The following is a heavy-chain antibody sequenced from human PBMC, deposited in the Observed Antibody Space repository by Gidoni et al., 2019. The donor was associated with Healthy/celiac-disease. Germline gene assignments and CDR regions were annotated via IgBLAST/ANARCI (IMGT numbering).Heavy chain of an antibody. D-gene: IGHD3-22*01. CDR2: ISYDGSNK. Sequence: QLQLVESGGGVVKPGRSLRLSCAASGFTFSSYAMHWVRQAPGKGLEWVAVISYDGSNKYYADSVKGRFTISRDNSKNTLYLQMNSLRAEDTAVYYCAREVRNSLDYWGQGTLVTVSS. CDR3: AREVRNSLDY. CDR1: GFTFSSYA. J-gene: IGHJ4*02. V-gene: IGHV3-30-3*01.